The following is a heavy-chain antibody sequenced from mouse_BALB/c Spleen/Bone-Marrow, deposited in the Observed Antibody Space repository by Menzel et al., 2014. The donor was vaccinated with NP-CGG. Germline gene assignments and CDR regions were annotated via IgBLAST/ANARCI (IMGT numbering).Heavy chain of an antibody. CDR3: ARYDGYYGGFAY. Sequence: LVESGAELVKPGASVKLSCKASGYTFTSYYMYWVKQRPGQGLEWIGEINPSNGSTNFNEKFKSKATLTVDKSSSTAYMQLSSLTSEDSAVYYCARYDGYYGGFAYWGQGTLVTVSA. D-gene: IGHD2-3*01. CDR2: INPSNGST. CDR1: GYTFTSYY. J-gene: IGHJ3*01. V-gene: IGHV1S81*02.